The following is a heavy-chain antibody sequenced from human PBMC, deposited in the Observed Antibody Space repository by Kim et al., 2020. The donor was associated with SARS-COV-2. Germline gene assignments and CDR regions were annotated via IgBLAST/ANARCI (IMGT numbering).Heavy chain of an antibody. CDR2: FDPEDGET. CDR1: GYTLTELS. V-gene: IGHV1-24*01. D-gene: IGHD2-15*01. Sequence: ASVNVSCKVSGYTLTELSMHWVRQAPGKGLEWMGGFDPEDGETIYAQKFQGRVTMTEDTSTDTAYMELSSLRSEDTAVYYCATGPGYCSGGSCYGLRWFDPWGQGTLVTVSS. CDR3: ATGPGYCSGGSCYGLRWFDP. J-gene: IGHJ5*02.